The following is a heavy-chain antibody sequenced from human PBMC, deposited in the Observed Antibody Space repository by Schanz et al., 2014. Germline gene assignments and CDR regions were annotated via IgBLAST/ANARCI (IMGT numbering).Heavy chain of an antibody. Sequence: QVQLVQSGAEVKKPGASVKVSCKASGYTFTGYYMHWVRQAPGQGLEWMGRIDPNSGGTNYAQKFQGRVTMTRDTSISTAYMEVSSLKSDDTAVYYCATTGYCTGDSCYSFVYFDYWGQGTLVTVSS. CDR1: GYTFTGYY. D-gene: IGHD2-15*01. V-gene: IGHV1-2*06. CDR2: IDPNSGGT. CDR3: ATTGYCTGDSCYSFVYFDY. J-gene: IGHJ4*02.